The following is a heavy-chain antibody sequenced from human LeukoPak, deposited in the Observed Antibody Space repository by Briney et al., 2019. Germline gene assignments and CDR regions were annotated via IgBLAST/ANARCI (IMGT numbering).Heavy chain of an antibody. J-gene: IGHJ3*02. CDR2: ISSSGSPI. Sequence: AQRLSRAASRFTISSYEMKWVRQAPGKGLEGVSYISSSGSPIYYADSVKGRFTISRDNAKNSLFLQMSSLRAEDTAVYYCARDKRLSGSSTDDAFDIWGQGTVVTVSS. D-gene: IGHD1-26*01. CDR1: RFTISSYE. CDR3: ARDKRLSGSSTDDAFDI. V-gene: IGHV3-48*03.